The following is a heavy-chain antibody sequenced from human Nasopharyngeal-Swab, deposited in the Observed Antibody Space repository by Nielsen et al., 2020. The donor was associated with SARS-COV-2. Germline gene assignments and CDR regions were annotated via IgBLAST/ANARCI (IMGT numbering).Heavy chain of an antibody. CDR3: ARVAIPGAFDI. CDR1: GFTFSSYG. J-gene: IGHJ3*02. CDR2: IWYDGSKK. V-gene: IGHV3-33*01. Sequence: GKSLKISCAASGFTFSSYGMHWVRHAPGKGLEWVAVIWYDGSKKYYVDSVKGRFTISRDNSKNTLYLQMNSLRAEDTAVYYCARVAIPGAFDIWGQGTMVTVSS.